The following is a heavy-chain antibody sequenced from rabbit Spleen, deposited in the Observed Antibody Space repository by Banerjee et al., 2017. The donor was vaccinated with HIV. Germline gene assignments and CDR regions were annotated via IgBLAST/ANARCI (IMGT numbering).Heavy chain of an antibody. V-gene: IGHV1S40*01. Sequence: QSLEESGGDLVKPGASLTLTCKASGFDFSSSYYMCWVRQAPGKGLELIACIDTSSVNTADATWAKGRFTFSKTSSTTVTLQMTSLTAADTATYFCARDLDGVIGWNFGWWGPGTLVTVS. CDR3: ARDLDGVIGWNFGW. CDR1: GFDFSSSYY. D-gene: IGHD4-1*01. CDR2: IDTSSVNT. J-gene: IGHJ6*01.